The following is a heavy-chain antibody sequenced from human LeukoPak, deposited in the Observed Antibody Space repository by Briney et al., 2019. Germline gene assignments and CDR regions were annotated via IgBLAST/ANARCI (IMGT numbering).Heavy chain of an antibody. Sequence: SVKVSCKASGGTFSGYTISWVRQAPGQGLEWMGRIIPILGIANYAQKFQGRVTITADKSTSTAYMELSSLRSEDTAVYYCAREASNYGDYVYDAFDIWGQGTMVTVSS. V-gene: IGHV1-69*04. CDR3: AREASNYGDYVYDAFDI. CDR2: IIPILGIA. J-gene: IGHJ3*02. D-gene: IGHD4-17*01. CDR1: GGTFSGYT.